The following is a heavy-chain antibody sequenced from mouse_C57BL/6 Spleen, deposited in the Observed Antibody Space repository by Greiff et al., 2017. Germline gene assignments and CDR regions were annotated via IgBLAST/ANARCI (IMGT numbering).Heavy chain of an antibody. CDR1: GYTFTDYE. V-gene: IGHV1-15*01. J-gene: IGHJ3*01. CDR2: IDPETGGT. CDR3: TGLKAY. Sequence: VQLQQSGAELVRPGASVTLSCKASGYTFTDYEMHWVKQTPVHGLEWIGAIDPETGGTAYNEKFKGKAILTADKSSSTAYMELRGLTSEDSAVYYCTGLKAYWGQGTLVTVSA.